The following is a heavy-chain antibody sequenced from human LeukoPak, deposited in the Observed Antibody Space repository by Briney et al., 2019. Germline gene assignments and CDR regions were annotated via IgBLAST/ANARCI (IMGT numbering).Heavy chain of an antibody. CDR1: GFTFSSDA. CDR2: ISGGGGST. J-gene: IGHJ5*02. Sequence: GGSLRLACAASGFTFSSDAMSWVRQAPGKGLEWVSTISGGGGSTYYADSVKGRFTISRDNSKNTLYLQMNSLRAEDTAVYYCAKDPYCSGGNCYWFDPWGQGTLVTVSS. CDR3: AKDPYCSGGNCYWFDP. V-gene: IGHV3-23*01. D-gene: IGHD2-15*01.